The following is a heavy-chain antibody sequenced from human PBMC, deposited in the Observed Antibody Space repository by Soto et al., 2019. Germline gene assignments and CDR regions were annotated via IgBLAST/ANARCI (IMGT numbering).Heavy chain of an antibody. CDR2: ITPYNGDT. D-gene: IGHD3-22*01. V-gene: IGHV1-18*01. CDR1: GYTFRSSG. J-gene: IGHJ4*02. Sequence: QGQLVQSGAEVKKPGASVKVSCQASGYTFRSSGISWVRQAPGQGLEWMGWITPYNGDTTYAQKFQGRVTMTTDTSTNTAYMELRSLRSDDTAVYYCARDCRPYYFDSGGYCHLDYWGQGTLVTVSS. CDR3: ARDCRPYYFDSGGYCHLDY.